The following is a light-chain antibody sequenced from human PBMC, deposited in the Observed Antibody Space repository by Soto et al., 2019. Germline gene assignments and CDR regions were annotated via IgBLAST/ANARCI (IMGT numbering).Light chain of an antibody. J-gene: IGKJ4*01. CDR1: QSVSSSY. CDR3: QQYGSSPRLT. V-gene: IGKV3-20*01. CDR2: GAS. Sequence: EIVLTQSPGTLSLSPGESATLSCRASQSVSSSYLAWYQQKPGQAPRLLIYGASSRATGIPDRFSGSGSGTEFTLTISRLEPEDFAVYYCQQYGSSPRLTFGGGTKVEIK.